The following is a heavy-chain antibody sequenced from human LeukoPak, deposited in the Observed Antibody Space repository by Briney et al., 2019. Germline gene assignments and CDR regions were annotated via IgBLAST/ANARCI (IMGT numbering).Heavy chain of an antibody. Sequence: SQTLSLTCTVSGGSLSGYYWSWIRQPPGEGLEWIVYIYYSGSTTYNPSLTSRVSISLDTCKNQFSLKLCSLSAPDTPRSYCAGSITIGRGVSVGGFDYWGQGTLVTVSS. CDR2: IYYSGST. J-gene: IGHJ4*02. CDR3: AGSITIGRGVSVGGFDY. CDR1: GGSLSGYY. D-gene: IGHD3-10*01. V-gene: IGHV4-59*01.